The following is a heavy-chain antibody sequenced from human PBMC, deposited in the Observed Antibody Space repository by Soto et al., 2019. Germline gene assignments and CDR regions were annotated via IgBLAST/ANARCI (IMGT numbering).Heavy chain of an antibody. V-gene: IGHV1-2*02. CDR3: ARGEMVRGVMGEYYGTDV. CDR2: INPNSGGT. J-gene: IGHJ6*04. D-gene: IGHD3-10*01. Sequence: GASVKVSCKASGYTFTGYYMHWVRQAPGQGLEWMEWINPNSGGTNYAQKFQGRVTMTRDTSISTAYMELSRLRSNDTAVYYCARGEMVRGVMGEYYGTDVWGEGAKVTVSS. CDR1: GYTFTGYY.